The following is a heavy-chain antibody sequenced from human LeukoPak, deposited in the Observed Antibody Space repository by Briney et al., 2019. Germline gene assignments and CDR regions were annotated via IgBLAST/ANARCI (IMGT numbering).Heavy chain of an antibody. V-gene: IGHV1-46*01. CDR3: ARDGPTAAPFDY. D-gene: IGHD2-2*01. CDR1: GYRFTSYD. Sequence: ASVMFSCKASGYRFTSYDMHWVRQAPGQGXEWMGIINPSGGSTSYAQRFQGRVAMTRDTSTTTVYMEVNSLTSEDTAVYFCARDGPTAAPFDYWGQGTLVNVSS. CDR2: INPSGGST. J-gene: IGHJ4*02.